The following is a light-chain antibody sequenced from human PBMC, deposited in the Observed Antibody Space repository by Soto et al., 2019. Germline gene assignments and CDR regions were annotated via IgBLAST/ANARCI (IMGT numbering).Light chain of an antibody. Sequence: EIVLTQSPATLSLSPGERATLSCRASQSVSSFLAWYQQKPGQAPRLLIYDASNKATGIPARFSGSGSGTDFTLTINSLEPEDFATYYCQQSLSAPVYTFGQGTRLEIK. CDR1: QSVSSF. J-gene: IGKJ2*01. CDR3: QQSLSAPVYT. V-gene: IGKV3-11*01. CDR2: DAS.